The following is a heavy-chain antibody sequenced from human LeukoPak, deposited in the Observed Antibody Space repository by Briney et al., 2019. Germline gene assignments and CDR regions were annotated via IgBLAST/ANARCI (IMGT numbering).Heavy chain of an antibody. CDR2: IRSKANSYAT. Sequence: GGSLRLSCAASGFTFSGSAMHWVRQASGKGLEWVGRIRSKANSYATAYAASVKGRFTISRDDSKNTAYLQMNSLKTEDTAVYYCTRLPLDSRAPPDYWGQGTLVTVSS. D-gene: IGHD3-22*01. V-gene: IGHV3-73*01. CDR1: GFTFSGSA. J-gene: IGHJ4*02. CDR3: TRLPLDSRAPPDY.